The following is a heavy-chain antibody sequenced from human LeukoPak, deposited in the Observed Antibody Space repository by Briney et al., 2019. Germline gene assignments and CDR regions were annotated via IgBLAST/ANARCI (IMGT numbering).Heavy chain of an antibody. V-gene: IGHV3-23*01. Sequence: PSGGSLRLSCAASGFTFSSYWMSRVRQAPGKGLEWVSAISGSGGSTYYADSVKGRFTISRDNSKNTLYLQMNSLRAEDTAVYYCAKVAPYYYDSSGYYFDYWGQGTLVTVSS. D-gene: IGHD3-22*01. J-gene: IGHJ4*02. CDR3: AKVAPYYYDSSGYYFDY. CDR1: GFTFSSYW. CDR2: ISGSGGST.